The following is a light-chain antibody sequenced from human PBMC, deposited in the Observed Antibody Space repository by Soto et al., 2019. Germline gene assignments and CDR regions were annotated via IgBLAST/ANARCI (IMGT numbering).Light chain of an antibody. V-gene: IGKV3-20*01. CDR1: QSVSNF. Sequence: EIVLTQSPATLSLSPGERATLSCRASQSVSNFFVWYQQKRGQAPRLLIYGASSRATGIPDRFSGSGSGTDFTLTISRLEPEDFAVYYCQQYGSSPGTFGQGTKVEIK. J-gene: IGKJ1*01. CDR2: GAS. CDR3: QQYGSSPGT.